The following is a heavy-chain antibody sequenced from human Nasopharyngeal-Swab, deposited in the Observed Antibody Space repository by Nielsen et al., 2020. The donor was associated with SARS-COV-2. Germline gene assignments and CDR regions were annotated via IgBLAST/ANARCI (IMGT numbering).Heavy chain of an antibody. CDR3: ARDPGIAAAGTDYFDY. D-gene: IGHD6-13*01. Sequence: VRQAPGKGLEWVAVISYDGSNKYYADSVKGRFTISRDNSKNTLYLQMNSLRAEDTAVYYCARDPGIAAAGTDYFDYWGQGTLVTVSS. J-gene: IGHJ4*02. V-gene: IGHV3-30-3*01. CDR2: ISYDGSNK.